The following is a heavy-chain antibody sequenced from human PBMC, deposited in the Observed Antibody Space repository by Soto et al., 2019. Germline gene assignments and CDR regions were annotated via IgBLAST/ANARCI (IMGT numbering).Heavy chain of an antibody. CDR1: GGSISSYY. D-gene: IGHD3-10*01. V-gene: IGHV4-59*08. J-gene: IGHJ4*02. CDR3: ASMGYHYGSGSYPLDY. CDR2: MYNSGST. Sequence: SETLSLTCTVSGGSISSYYWTWIRQPPGKGLEWIGFMYNSGSTHYNPSLKSRVTISLDTSNNQFSLNLGSVTAADTSVYYCASMGYHYGSGSYPLDYWGQGTLVTVSS.